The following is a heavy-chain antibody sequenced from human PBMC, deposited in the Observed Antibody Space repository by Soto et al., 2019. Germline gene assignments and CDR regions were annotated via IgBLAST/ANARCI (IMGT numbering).Heavy chain of an antibody. D-gene: IGHD2-2*02. CDR2: IYTSGST. J-gene: IGHJ5*02. CDR3: ARGPGYCSSTSCYRTSLNWFDP. V-gene: IGHV4-4*07. Sequence: SETLSLTCTVSGGSISSYYWSWIRQPAGKGLEWIGRIYTSGSTNYNPSLKSRVTMSVDPSKNQFALTLSYVTAEDTAVYYCARGPGYCSSTSCYRTSLNWFDPWGQGTRVTGS. CDR1: GGSISSYY.